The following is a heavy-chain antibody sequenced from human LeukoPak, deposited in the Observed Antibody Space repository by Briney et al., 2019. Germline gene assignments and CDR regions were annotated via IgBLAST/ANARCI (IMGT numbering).Heavy chain of an antibody. CDR2: IDPSDSYT. Sequence: GESLKISCQGSGYDFTSNWITWVRQMSGKGLEWMGKIDPSDSYTIYSPSFQGHVTFSVDKSINTAFLQWSSLKPSDTAMYYCVCSDPLDIWGLGTMVTVSS. CDR1: GYDFTSNW. CDR3: VCSDPLDI. J-gene: IGHJ3*02. V-gene: IGHV5-10-1*01. D-gene: IGHD3-10*02.